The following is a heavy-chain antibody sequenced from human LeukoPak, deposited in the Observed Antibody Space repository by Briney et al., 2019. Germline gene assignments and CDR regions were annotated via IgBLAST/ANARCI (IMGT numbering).Heavy chain of an antibody. J-gene: IGHJ4*02. D-gene: IGHD2-2*01. CDR1: SGSIISSNW. Sequence: SETLPLTCAVSSGSIISSNWWSWVRQPPGKGLELIGEIYDSGSTNYNPSLKSRVTISVDKSKSRFSMELTSVTAADTALYYCARGGYCSSTSCYVFDSWGQGTLVTVSS. V-gene: IGHV4-4*02. CDR2: IYDSGST. CDR3: ARGGYCSSTSCYVFDS.